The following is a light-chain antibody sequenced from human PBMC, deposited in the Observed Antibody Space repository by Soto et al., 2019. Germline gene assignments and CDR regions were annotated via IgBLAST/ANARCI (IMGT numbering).Light chain of an antibody. CDR2: DAS. CDR1: QAINNH. V-gene: IGKV1-33*01. J-gene: IGKJ5*01. Sequence: DLQMTQSPSSLSASVGDRVTITCQASQAINNHLNWYQQKPGKAPKLLIYDASNLETGVPSRFSGSGSGTDFTCTISSLQPADLATDYCQQYDHPTGFGHGTRLEIK. CDR3: QQYDHPTG.